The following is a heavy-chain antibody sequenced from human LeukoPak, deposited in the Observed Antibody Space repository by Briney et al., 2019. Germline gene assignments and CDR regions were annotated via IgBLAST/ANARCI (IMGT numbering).Heavy chain of an antibody. V-gene: IGHV3-74*01. D-gene: IGHD1-20*01. CDR1: GFTFSNHM. CDR3: LRDLNWSLDQ. Sequence: GGSLRLSCAASGFTFSNHMMHWVRQAPGKGLVWVSRIKSDGITITYADSVKGRFTISRDNAKNTLYLQMNSLRAEDTAVYYCLRDLNWSLDQWGQGTLVTVSS. J-gene: IGHJ4*02. CDR2: IKSDGITI.